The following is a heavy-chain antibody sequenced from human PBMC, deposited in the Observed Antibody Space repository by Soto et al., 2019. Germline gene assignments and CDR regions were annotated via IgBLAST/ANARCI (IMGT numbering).Heavy chain of an antibody. CDR3: AKEYGMYV. Sequence: EVQLLESGGGLVQPGGSLRLSCAASGFTFSSHAMTWVRQAPGTGLEWVSTITSSGTGTDYADSVKGRFSISSDDSMGTLFLQMDSMSVEDTAGYYCAKEYGMYVWGHGTTVIVFS. CDR2: ITSSGTGT. CDR1: GFTFSSHA. V-gene: IGHV3-23*01. J-gene: IGHJ6*02.